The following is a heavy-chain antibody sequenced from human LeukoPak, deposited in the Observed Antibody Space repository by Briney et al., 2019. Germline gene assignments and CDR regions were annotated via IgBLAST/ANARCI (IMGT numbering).Heavy chain of an antibody. CDR2: ISWDGGST. J-gene: IGHJ6*03. Sequence: GGSLRLSCAASGFTLDDYAMHWVRQAPGKGLEWVSLISWDGGSTYYADSVKGRFTISRDNSKNSLYLQMNSLRAEDTALYYCAKARGLPPYYYYMDVWGKGTTVTVSS. CDR1: GFTLDDYA. CDR3: AKARGLPPYYYYMDV. V-gene: IGHV3-43D*04.